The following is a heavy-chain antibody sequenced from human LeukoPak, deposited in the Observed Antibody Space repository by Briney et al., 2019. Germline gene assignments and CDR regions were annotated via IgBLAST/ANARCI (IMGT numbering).Heavy chain of an antibody. CDR3: ARDPSGWYSWFQGDFDY. CDR2: ISSSSSYI. Sequence: GGSLRLSCAASGLTFSSYSMNWVRQAPGKGLEWVSSISSSSSYIYYADSVKGRFTISRDNAKNSLYLQMNSLRAEDTAVYYCARDPSGWYSWFQGDFDYWGQGTLVTVSS. CDR1: GLTFSSYS. V-gene: IGHV3-21*01. J-gene: IGHJ4*02. D-gene: IGHD6-19*01.